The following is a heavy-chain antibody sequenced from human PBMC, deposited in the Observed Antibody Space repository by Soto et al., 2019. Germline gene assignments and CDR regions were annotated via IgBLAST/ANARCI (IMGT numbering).Heavy chain of an antibody. J-gene: IGHJ6*02. D-gene: IGHD3-10*01. Sequence: SETLSLTCAVYGGSFSGYYWSWIRQPPGKGLEWIGEINHSGSTNYNPSLKSRVTISVDTSKNQFSLKLSSVTAADTAVYYCARGRGVIISPYYYYYGMDVWGQGTTVTVSS. CDR1: GGSFSGYY. CDR3: ARGRGVIISPYYYYYGMDV. CDR2: INHSGST. V-gene: IGHV4-34*01.